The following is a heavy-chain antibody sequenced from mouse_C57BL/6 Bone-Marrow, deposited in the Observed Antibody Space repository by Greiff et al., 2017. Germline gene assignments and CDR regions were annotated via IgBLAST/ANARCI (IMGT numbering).Heavy chain of an antibody. CDR2: IWSGGST. D-gene: IGHD4-1*01. CDR1: GFSLTSYG. Sequence: QVQLQQSGPGLVQPSPSLSLSCTASGFSLTSYGVHWVRQSPGTGLEWLGVIWSGGSTDYNAAFMSRLSIPKDNSKSQVFFKMNSLQADDTAIYYCAVTGRYFVVWGTGTTVTVSS. V-gene: IGHV2-5*01. J-gene: IGHJ1*03. CDR3: AVTGRYFVV.